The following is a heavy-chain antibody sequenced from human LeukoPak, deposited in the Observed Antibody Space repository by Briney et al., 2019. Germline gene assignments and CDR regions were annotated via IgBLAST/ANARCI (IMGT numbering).Heavy chain of an antibody. J-gene: IGHJ4*02. CDR1: GFTFDDYG. CDR3: ARYPDSSGYYSLDY. V-gene: IGHV3-20*04. Sequence: PGGSLRLSCAAAGFTFDDYGMSWVRQAPGKGLEWVSDINWNGGSTGYADSVKGRFTISRDNAKNSLYLQMNSLRAEDTALYYCARYPDSSGYYSLDYWGQGTLVTLSS. CDR2: INWNGGST. D-gene: IGHD3-22*01.